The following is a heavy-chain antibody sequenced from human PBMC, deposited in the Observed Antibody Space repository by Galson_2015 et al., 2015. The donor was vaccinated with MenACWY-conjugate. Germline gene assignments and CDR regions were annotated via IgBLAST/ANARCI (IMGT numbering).Heavy chain of an antibody. CDR3: AERQWLVT. V-gene: IGHV3-48*01. CDR2: ISSGGGTI. J-gene: IGHJ5*02. Sequence: SLRPSCAASGFTFSTHSMHWVRQAPGKGLEWVSYISSGGGTIYYADSVKGRFTISRDNAKNSLYLQMNSLRAEDTAVYYCAERQWLVTWGQGTLVTVSS. CDR1: GFTFSTHS.